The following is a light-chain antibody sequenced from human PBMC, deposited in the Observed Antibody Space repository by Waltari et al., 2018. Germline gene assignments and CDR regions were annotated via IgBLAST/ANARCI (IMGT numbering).Light chain of an antibody. J-gene: IGLJ3*02. CDR1: SGHSSNV. CDR2: VYSDGSH. CDR3: QTGGHGTWV. Sequence: QLVLTQSPSASASLGASIKLTCTLSSGHSSNVIAWLQQQPEKGPRYLVKVYSDGSHSRGNGIPYRFSGSCSGAERYLTISSLQSEDEADYYCQTGGHGTWVFGGGTRLTVL. V-gene: IGLV4-69*01.